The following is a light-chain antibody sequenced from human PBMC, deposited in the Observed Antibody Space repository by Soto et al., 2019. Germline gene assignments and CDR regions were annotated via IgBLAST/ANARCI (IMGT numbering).Light chain of an antibody. J-gene: IGLJ2*01. CDR3: CSYAGRSTLV. CDR2: EGS. Sequence: QSALTQPASVSGSPGQSITISCTGTSSDVGSFNLVSWYQQHPGKAPKLMIYEGSKRPSGVSNRFSGSKSGNTASLTISGLQAEDEADYYCCSYAGRSTLVFGGGTKLTV. V-gene: IGLV2-23*01. CDR1: SSDVGSFNL.